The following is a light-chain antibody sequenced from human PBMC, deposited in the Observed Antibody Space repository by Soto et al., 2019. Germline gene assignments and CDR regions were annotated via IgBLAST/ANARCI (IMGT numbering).Light chain of an antibody. CDR2: EVT. Sequence: QSALTQPPSASGSLGQSVTISCTGTSSDVGGYNYVSWNQQHPGKAPKVMIYEVTKRPPGVPDRFSGSKSGNTASLTVSGLQAEDEADYYCSSFAGGGNPVLLGGGTMLTVL. V-gene: IGLV2-8*01. J-gene: IGLJ2*01. CDR3: SSFAGGGNPVL. CDR1: SSDVGGYNY.